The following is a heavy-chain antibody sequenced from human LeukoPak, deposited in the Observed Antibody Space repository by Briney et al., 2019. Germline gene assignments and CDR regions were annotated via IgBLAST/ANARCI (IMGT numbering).Heavy chain of an antibody. J-gene: IGHJ3*02. V-gene: IGHV4-61*05. CDR2: IYYSGST. Sequence: PSETLSLTCTVSGDSIRSNNYYWGWIRQPPGKGLEWIGYIYYSGSTNYNPSLKSRVTISVDTSKNQFSLKLSSVTAADTAVYYCARRGLMTTVTPNAFDIWGQGTMVTVSS. CDR1: GDSIRSNNYY. CDR3: ARRGLMTTVTPNAFDI. D-gene: IGHD4-17*01.